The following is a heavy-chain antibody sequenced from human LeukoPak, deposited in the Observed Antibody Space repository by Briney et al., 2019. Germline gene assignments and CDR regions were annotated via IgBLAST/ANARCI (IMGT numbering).Heavy chain of an antibody. CDR1: GYTFTSYA. J-gene: IGHJ4*02. CDR3: ARGRDRGASTPFDY. CDR2: ISPYNGNT. Sequence: ASVKVSCKASGYTFTSYAISWVRQAPGQGLEWMGWISPYNGNTNYAQKLQGRVTMTTDTSTSTAYMELRNLRSDDTAVFYCARGRDRGASTPFDYWGQGTLVTVSS. D-gene: IGHD1-26*01. V-gene: IGHV1-18*01.